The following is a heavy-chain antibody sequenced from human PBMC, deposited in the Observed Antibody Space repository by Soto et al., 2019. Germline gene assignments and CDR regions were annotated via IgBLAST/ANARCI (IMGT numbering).Heavy chain of an antibody. CDR3: AKSRQGYGNYDFDY. J-gene: IGHJ4*02. CDR1: GFTFSSYA. Sequence: GGSLRLSCAASGFTFSSYAMSWVRQAPGQGLEWVSSISGGGTTTYYADSVKGRFTISRDNSNSTLYLQMNSLRAEDTAVYYCAKSRQGYGNYDFDYWGQGALVTVSS. CDR2: ISGGGTTT. D-gene: IGHD1-7*01. V-gene: IGHV3-23*01.